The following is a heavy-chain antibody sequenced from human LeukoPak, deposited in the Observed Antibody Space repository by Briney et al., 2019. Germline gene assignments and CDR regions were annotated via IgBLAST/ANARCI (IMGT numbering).Heavy chain of an antibody. J-gene: IGHJ3*02. Sequence: PSETLSLTCRVSGGSMTSYYRSWIRQPPGKGLEWIGFFHHTGGNNYNPYVKSRVTISGDTPKKQISLKMTSVTAAATAVYYCASNRPVGGAYWGSFDMWGHGTLVTVSS. CDR2: FHHTGGN. CDR1: GGSMTSYY. V-gene: IGHV4-59*01. CDR3: ASNRPVGGAYWGSFDM. D-gene: IGHD2-8*02.